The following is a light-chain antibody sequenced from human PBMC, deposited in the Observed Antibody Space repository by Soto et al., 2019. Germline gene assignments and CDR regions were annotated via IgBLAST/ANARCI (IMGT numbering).Light chain of an antibody. J-gene: IGLJ2*01. Sequence: QSVLTQPASLSGSLDQQIPTSCTGPSSDVGGYNYVSWYQQHPGKAPNLMIYDVSNRPSGVSNRFSGSKSGNTASLTISGLQAEDEADYYCSSYTSSSVVFGGGTKLTVL. V-gene: IGLV2-14*01. CDR3: SSYTSSSVV. CDR1: SSDVGGYNY. CDR2: DVS.